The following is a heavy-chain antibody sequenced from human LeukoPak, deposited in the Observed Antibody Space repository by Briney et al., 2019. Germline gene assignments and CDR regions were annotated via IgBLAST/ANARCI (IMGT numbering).Heavy chain of an antibody. CDR3: ARGPNYDFWSGYYSPEYFQH. Sequence: SETMSLTCAVYGGSFSGYYWSWLRHPPRKGREWIGEINHSGSTNYNPSLKSRVTRSGDTSKNQFSLKLSSVTAADTAVYYCARGPNYDFWSGYYSPEYFQHGGQGTLVTVSS. CDR2: INHSGST. J-gene: IGHJ1*01. V-gene: IGHV4-34*01. CDR1: GGSFSGYY. D-gene: IGHD3-3*01.